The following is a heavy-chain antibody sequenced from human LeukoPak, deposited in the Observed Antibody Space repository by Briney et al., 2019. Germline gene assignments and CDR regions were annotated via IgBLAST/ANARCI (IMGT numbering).Heavy chain of an antibody. D-gene: IGHD6-19*01. CDR1: GYTFTSYD. J-gene: IGHJ4*02. Sequence: ASVKVSCKASGYTFTSYDINWVRQATGQGLEWMGWMNPNSGNTGYAQKFQGRVTITRNTSISTAYMELSSLRSEDTAVYYCARSIAVAGPFDYWGQGTLVTVSS. V-gene: IGHV1-8*03. CDR2: MNPNSGNT. CDR3: ARSIAVAGPFDY.